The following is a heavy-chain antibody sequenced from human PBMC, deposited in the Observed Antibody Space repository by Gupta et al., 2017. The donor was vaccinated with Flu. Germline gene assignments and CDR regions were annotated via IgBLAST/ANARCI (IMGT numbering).Heavy chain of an antibody. CDR3: EKGQYGGYDPSLCD. J-gene: IGHJ4*02. D-gene: IGHD5-12*01. Sequence: VQLLESGGGLVQPGGSLRLSCAASGFTFRCCAMRWVRQGPGKGREWVSGVSGRCGSTYYAESVKGRFTIYRDNSKNTLYLQMNSLRAEDTAGEYGEKGQYGGYDPSLCDWGQGTLVTVSS. CDR2: VSGRCGST. CDR1: GFTFRCCA. V-gene: IGHV3-23*01.